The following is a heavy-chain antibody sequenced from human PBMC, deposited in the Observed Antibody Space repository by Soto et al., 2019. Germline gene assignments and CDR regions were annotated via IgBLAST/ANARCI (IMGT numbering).Heavy chain of an antibody. CDR3: GREWGPYGMNV. J-gene: IGHJ6*02. Sequence: ASVKVSCKASGYTFTNYALQWVRQAPGQRLEWMGYINAGSGHTKYSQKLQGRVTISRDTSANTAYMELSSLRSADTAVYYCGREWGPYGMNVCRQGTTVTVSS. V-gene: IGHV1-3*01. CDR1: GYTFTNYA. CDR2: INAGSGHT. D-gene: IGHD1-26*01.